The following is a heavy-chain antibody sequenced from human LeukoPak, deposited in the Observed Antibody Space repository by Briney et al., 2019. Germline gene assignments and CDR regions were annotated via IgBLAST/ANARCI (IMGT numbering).Heavy chain of an antibody. CDR1: GYTLTEIS. CDR3: ATFNWDQDLSGSHYLDWLDP. Sequence: ASVKVSCKVSGYTLTEISIHWVRQAPGKGLQWMGGFDPDDGEAIYAHQFQGRFTMTDDTSTDTAYMELNSLRSDDSAVYYCATFNWDQDLSGSHYLDWLDPWGQGTLVTVSS. D-gene: IGHD3-10*01. J-gene: IGHJ5*02. V-gene: IGHV1-24*01. CDR2: FDPDDGEA.